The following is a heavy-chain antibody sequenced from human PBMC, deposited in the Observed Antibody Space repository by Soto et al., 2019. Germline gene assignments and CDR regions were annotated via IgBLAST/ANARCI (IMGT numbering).Heavy chain of an antibody. Sequence: SATLSLTCTVSGGSISSGGYYWSWIRHRPGKGLEWIGYIYYSGSTYYNPSLKSRVTISVDTSKNQFSLKLSSVTAADTAVYYCARGRAYYYDSSGYSVDYWGQGTLVTVSS. J-gene: IGHJ4*02. V-gene: IGHV4-31*03. CDR3: ARGRAYYYDSSGYSVDY. D-gene: IGHD3-22*01. CDR1: GGSISSGGYY. CDR2: IYYSGST.